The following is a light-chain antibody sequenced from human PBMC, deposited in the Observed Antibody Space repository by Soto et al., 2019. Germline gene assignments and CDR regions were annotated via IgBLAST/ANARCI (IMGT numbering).Light chain of an antibody. Sequence: DIQMTQSPSTLSASVGDRVTITCRASQSVVDSLAWYQQKPGKAPRLLVYRAISLESGVPSRFSGSGSETEFTLTINSLQPDDFATDYCQQYHNYPWTFGQGTGVDFK. CDR3: QQYHNYPWT. J-gene: IGKJ1*01. CDR2: RAI. V-gene: IGKV1-5*03. CDR1: QSVVDS.